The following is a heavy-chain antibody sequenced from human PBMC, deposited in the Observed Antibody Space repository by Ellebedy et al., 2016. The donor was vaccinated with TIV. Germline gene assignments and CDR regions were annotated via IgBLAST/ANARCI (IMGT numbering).Heavy chain of an antibody. CDR2: INPNSGAT. V-gene: IGHV1-2*02. D-gene: IGHD2-15*01. Sequence: AASVKVSCKASGYTFTDYYMHWVRQAPGQGLEWMGWINPNSGATFYAQRFQGRVTMTRDTSISTTCMELTRLTPDDTAVYYCARGILPLDSWGQGSLVTVSS. CDR3: ARGILPLDS. CDR1: GYTFTDYY. J-gene: IGHJ4*02.